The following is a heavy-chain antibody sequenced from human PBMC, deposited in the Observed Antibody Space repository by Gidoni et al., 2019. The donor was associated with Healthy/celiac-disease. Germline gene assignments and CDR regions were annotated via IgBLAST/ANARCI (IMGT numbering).Heavy chain of an antibody. CDR2: ISYSGST. CDR3: ARAAAPAGRSYNWFDP. Sequence: QVQLQASGPGRGTPSATLSPPCTVSVSSVRLGGYYWSWIRQHPGKGLEGIGYISYSGSTYYNPSLKGRVTISVDTSKNQFSLKLSSVTAADTAVYYCARAAAPAGRSYNWFDPWGQGTLVTVSS. V-gene: IGHV4-31*03. J-gene: IGHJ5*02. D-gene: IGHD6-13*01. CDR1: VSSVRLGGYY.